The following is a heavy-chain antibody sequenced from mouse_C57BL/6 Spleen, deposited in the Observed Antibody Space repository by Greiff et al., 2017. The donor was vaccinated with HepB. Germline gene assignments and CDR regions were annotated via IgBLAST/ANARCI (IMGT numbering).Heavy chain of an antibody. CDR1: GYTFTDYE. CDR2: IDPETGGT. Sequence: QVQLKQSGAELVRPGASVTLSCKASGYTFTDYEMHWVKQTPVHGLEWIGAIDPETGGTAYNQKFKGKAILTADKSSSTAYMELRSLTSEDSAVYYCTRPAQATPFAYWGQGTLVTVSA. V-gene: IGHV1-15*01. D-gene: IGHD3-2*02. J-gene: IGHJ3*01. CDR3: TRPAQATPFAY.